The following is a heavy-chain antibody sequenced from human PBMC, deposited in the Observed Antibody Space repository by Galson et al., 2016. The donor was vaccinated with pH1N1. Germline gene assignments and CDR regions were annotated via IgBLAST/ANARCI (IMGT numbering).Heavy chain of an antibody. J-gene: IGHJ4*02. Sequence: SVKVSCKASGGTLSSYVISWVRQAPGQGLEWMGGIIPIFGPANYAQKFQGRVTITADESTNTTYMELNSLRTEDTAIYYCARWAGPPVAGGNNFWCGPFDYWGQGTLVTVSS. CDR2: IIPIFGPA. D-gene: IGHD3-3*01. CDR3: ARWAGPPVAGGNNFWCGPFDY. CDR1: GGTLSSYV. V-gene: IGHV1-69*13.